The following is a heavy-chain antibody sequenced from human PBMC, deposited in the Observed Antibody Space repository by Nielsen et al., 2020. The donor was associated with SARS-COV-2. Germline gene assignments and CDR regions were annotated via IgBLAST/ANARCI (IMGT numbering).Heavy chain of an antibody. D-gene: IGHD1-26*01. J-gene: IGHJ4*02. CDR1: GGSISTSSHS. V-gene: IGHV4-39*01. Sequence: SETLSLTCTVSGGSISTSSHSWGWIRQPPGKGLEWIGTIYSSGTTYYGPSLRSRVTISIDRFKNRVSLRLSSVTAADTATYYCATPFFSGNFPGDPFDAWGQGTLVTVSS. CDR2: IYSSGTT. CDR3: ATPFFSGNFPGDPFDA.